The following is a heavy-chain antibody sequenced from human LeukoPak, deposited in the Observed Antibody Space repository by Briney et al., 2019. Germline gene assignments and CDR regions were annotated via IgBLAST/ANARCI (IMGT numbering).Heavy chain of an antibody. CDR1: GLTFSNYA. Sequence: GGSLRLSCEASGLTFSNYAMSWVRQAPGKGLEWVSTTTASAASTYYTDSVRGRFTISRDNSKSTLYLQMSNLRAEDTAVYYCAKHFGASSGYAFDFWGQGTLVTVSS. J-gene: IGHJ4*02. V-gene: IGHV3-23*01. D-gene: IGHD5-12*01. CDR2: TTASAAST. CDR3: AKHFGASSGYAFDF.